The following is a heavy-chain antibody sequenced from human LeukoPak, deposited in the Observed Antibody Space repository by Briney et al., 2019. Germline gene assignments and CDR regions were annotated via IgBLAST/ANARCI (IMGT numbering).Heavy chain of an antibody. J-gene: IGHJ4*02. Sequence: KSSETLSLTCAVSGGSISSSNWWSWVRQPPGKGLEWIGEIYHSGSTNYNPSLKSRVTISVDTSKNQFSLKLSSVTAADTAVYYCARVGDYSYGNYWGRGTLVTVSS. D-gene: IGHD5-18*01. V-gene: IGHV4-4*02. CDR3: ARVGDYSYGNY. CDR2: IYHSGST. CDR1: GGSISSSNW.